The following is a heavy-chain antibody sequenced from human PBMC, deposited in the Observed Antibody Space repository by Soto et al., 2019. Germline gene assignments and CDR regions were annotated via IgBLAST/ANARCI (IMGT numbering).Heavy chain of an antibody. Sequence: GGSLRLSCAASGFTFSSYAMSWVRQAPGKGLEWVSAISGSGGSTYYADSVKGRFTISRDNSKNTLYLQMNSLRAEDTAVYYWAKDHPPPGIVGAPRGPLDYWGQGTLVTVSS. CDR2: ISGSGGST. J-gene: IGHJ4*02. CDR3: AKDHPPPGIVGAPRGPLDY. D-gene: IGHD1-26*01. CDR1: GFTFSSYA. V-gene: IGHV3-23*01.